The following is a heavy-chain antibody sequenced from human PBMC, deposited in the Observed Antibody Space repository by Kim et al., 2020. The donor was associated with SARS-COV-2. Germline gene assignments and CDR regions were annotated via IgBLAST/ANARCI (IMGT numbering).Heavy chain of an antibody. V-gene: IGHV3-23*01. D-gene: IGHD4-17*01. J-gene: IGHJ4*02. CDR1: GFTFSNYA. Sequence: GGSLRLSCAASGFTFSNYAMSWVRQAPGKGLEWVSTIDGRSASTFYADSVEGRFTISRDNSNNTVWLQMNSLGAEDTAVYYCAKETWGGDYDFYFDAWGQGTLVTVSS. CDR3: AKETWGGDYDFYFDA. CDR2: IDGRSAST.